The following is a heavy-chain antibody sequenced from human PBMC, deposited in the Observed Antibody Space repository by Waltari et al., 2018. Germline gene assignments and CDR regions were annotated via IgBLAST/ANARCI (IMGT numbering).Heavy chain of an antibody. Sequence: QLQLQESGPGLVKPSETLSLTCSVSGDSVTSGSSYWGWIRQPPRKGLEWIGIMYYRGSSYSNPSLKSRVTISVDTSKNQFSLKLSSMAAADTAVYYCARAFGSGSYAWFDSWGQGTLVTVSS. D-gene: IGHD3-10*01. V-gene: IGHV4-39*01. CDR1: GDSVTSGSSY. CDR2: MYYRGSS. J-gene: IGHJ5*01. CDR3: ARAFGSGSYAWFDS.